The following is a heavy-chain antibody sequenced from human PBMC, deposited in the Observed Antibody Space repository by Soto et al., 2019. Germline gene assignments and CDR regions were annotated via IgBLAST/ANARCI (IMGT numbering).Heavy chain of an antibody. J-gene: IGHJ6*02. D-gene: IGHD6-19*01. V-gene: IGHV5-51*01. Sequence: GESLKISCKGSGYSFTSYWIGWVRQMPGKGLEWMGIIYPGDSDTRYSPSFQGQVTISADKSISTAYLQWSSLKASDTAMYYCARTYSSGPPGNYYYYGMDVWGQGTTVTVS. CDR2: IYPGDSDT. CDR1: GYSFTSYW. CDR3: ARTYSSGPPGNYYYYGMDV.